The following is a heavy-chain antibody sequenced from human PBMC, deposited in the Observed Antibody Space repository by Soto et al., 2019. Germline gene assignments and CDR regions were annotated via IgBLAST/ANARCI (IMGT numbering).Heavy chain of an antibody. D-gene: IGHD3-3*01. CDR1: GYTFNSYY. V-gene: IGHV1-46*02. CDR3: ARDPQGFLEWSPPTGMDV. J-gene: IGHJ6*02. Sequence: GASVKVSCKASGYTFNSYYMHWVRQAPGQGLEWMGIINPSGGSTSYAQKFQGRVTMTRDTSTSTVYMELSSLRSEDTAVYYCARDPQGFLEWSPPTGMDVWGQGTTVTVSS. CDR2: INPSGGST.